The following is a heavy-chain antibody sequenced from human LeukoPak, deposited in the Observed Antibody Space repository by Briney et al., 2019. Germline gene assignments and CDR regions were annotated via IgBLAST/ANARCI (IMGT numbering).Heavy chain of an antibody. CDR2: ISYDGSNK. CDR1: GFTFSSYA. V-gene: IGHV3-30-3*01. D-gene: IGHD5-12*01. J-gene: IGHJ6*02. CDR3: ARDRKRHSGYDPYYYYNGMDV. Sequence: GGSLRLSCAASGFTFSSYAMHWVRQAPGKGLEWVAVISYDGSNKYYADSVKGRFTISRDNSKNTLYLQMNSLRAEDTAVYYCARDRKRHSGYDPYYYYNGMDVWGQGTTVTVSS.